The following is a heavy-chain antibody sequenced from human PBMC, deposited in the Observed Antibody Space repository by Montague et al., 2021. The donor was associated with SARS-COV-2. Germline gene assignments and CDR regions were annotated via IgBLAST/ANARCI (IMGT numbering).Heavy chain of an antibody. V-gene: IGHV4-61*02. CDR3: ARVRGAALYFGEVGYYGMVV. CDR2: VYPSGNT. CDR1: GASVTTGHYY. D-gene: IGHD3-10*01. J-gene: IGHJ6*02. Sequence: TLSLTCTVSGASVTTGHYYWSWIRQPAGKGLEWIGRVYPSGNTNYNPSLRSRVSISVDMSKNQISLKLSSVTAADTAVYYCARVRGAALYFGEVGYYGMVVWSQGTTVTVSS.